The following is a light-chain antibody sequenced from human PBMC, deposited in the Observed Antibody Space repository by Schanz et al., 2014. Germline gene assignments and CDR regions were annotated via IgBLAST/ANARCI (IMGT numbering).Light chain of an antibody. CDR2: GAS. V-gene: IGKV3-20*01. J-gene: IGKJ1*01. CDR1: QSVSSSY. Sequence: EIVLTQSPATLSLSPGERATLSCRASQSVSSSYLAWYQEKPGQAPNVLIYGASRRATGIPDRFSGSGSGTDFTLTISRLEPEDFAVYYCQHYSLSPLFGQGTKVDI. CDR3: QHYSLSPL.